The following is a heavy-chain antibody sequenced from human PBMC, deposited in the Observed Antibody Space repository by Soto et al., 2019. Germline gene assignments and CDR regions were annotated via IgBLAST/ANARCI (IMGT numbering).Heavy chain of an antibody. CDR2: IHTSDFDT. J-gene: IGHJ5*02. D-gene: IGHD3-9*01. CDR3: SIHSPGYEVS. V-gene: IGHV5-51*01. Sequence: SQKISCECSGYSFTSYWICWVRQIPGKGLELMGIIHTSDFDTRYSPSFQGQVTISADKSISTAYLQWSSLRASDSSMYCCSIHSPGYEVSWGQGTLVSVSS. CDR1: GYSFTSYW.